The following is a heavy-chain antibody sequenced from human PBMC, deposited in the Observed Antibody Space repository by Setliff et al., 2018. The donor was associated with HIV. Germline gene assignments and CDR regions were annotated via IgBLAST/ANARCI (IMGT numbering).Heavy chain of an antibody. Sequence: SETLSLTCTVSGGSISSYCWNWIRQSPGRGLEWIGFIFSSGSTKYNPSLQSRVTMSIDTSTDQFSLKVSSVTAADTAVYYCARDGDSGTLYDAFDIWGQGTMVTVSS. V-gene: IGHV4-59*12. J-gene: IGHJ3*02. CDR2: IFSSGST. CDR3: ARDGDSGTLYDAFDI. D-gene: IGHD1-26*01. CDR1: GGSISSYC.